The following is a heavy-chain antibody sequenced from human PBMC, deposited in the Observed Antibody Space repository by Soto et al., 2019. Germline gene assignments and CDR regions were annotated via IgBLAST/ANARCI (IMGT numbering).Heavy chain of an antibody. J-gene: IGHJ5*02. Sequence: SETLSLSSSVFGGSISRGDYYWGWIRLPPGKGLEWIGYMFYVGATYYNPSLKSRVTISVDTSKNQFSLNLNSVTAEDTAVYHCARVVRFCSTPSCRGRNWFDPWGQGTLVTVS. CDR3: ARVVRFCSTPSCRGRNWFDP. CDR2: MFYVGAT. D-gene: IGHD2-2*01. V-gene: IGHV4-30-4*01. CDR1: GGSISRGDYY.